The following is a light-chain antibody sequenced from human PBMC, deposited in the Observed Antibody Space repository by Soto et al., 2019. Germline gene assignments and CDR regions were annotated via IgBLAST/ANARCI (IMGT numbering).Light chain of an antibody. V-gene: IGKV1-33*01. CDR2: GAS. CDR1: QDIRKY. CDR3: QHYDDRPPFT. J-gene: IGKJ3*01. Sequence: DIQMTQSPSSLSASVGDRVTITCQASQDIRKYLNWYQQKPGRAPKLVIYGASNLETGDPSRFSGSGEGTDFHFTISSLQPEDIATYFCQHYDDRPPFTFGPGTKAAIK.